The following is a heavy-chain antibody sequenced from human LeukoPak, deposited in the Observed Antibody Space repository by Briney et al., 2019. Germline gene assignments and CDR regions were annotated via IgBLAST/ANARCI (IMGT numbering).Heavy chain of an antibody. V-gene: IGHV4-59*01. D-gene: IGHD3-10*01. Sequence: SETLSLTCTVSGGSISSYYWSWIRQPPGKGLGWIGYIYNSGSTNYNPSLKSRVTISGDTSKNQLSLNLSSVTAADTAVYYCARDRRGYDSGTYSNWLDPWGQGTLVTVSS. J-gene: IGHJ5*02. CDR2: IYNSGST. CDR1: GGSISSYY. CDR3: ARDRRGYDSGTYSNWLDP.